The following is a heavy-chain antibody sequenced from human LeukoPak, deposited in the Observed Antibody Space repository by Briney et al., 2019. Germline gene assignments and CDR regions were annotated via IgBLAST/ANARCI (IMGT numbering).Heavy chain of an antibody. CDR1: GYRFTSYW. Sequence: GEYLKISCKGSGYRFTSYWIGWVRPMPGKGLEWMGIIYPGDSDTRYSPSFQGQVTISADKSISTAYLQWSSLKASDTAMYYCARLEYYYDSRSAFDIWGQGTMVTVSS. J-gene: IGHJ3*02. V-gene: IGHV5-51*01. D-gene: IGHD3-22*01. CDR2: IYPGDSDT. CDR3: ARLEYYYDSRSAFDI.